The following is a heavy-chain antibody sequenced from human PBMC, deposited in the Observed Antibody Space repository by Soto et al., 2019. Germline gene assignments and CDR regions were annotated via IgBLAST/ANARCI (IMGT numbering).Heavy chain of an antibody. D-gene: IGHD6-19*01. CDR2: ISSSSSYI. CDR3: SGRSGYSSGWYGS. Sequence: EVQLVESGGGLVKPGGSLRLSCAASGFTFSSYSMNWVRQAPGKGLEWVSSISSSSSYIYYADSVKGRFTISRDNAKNSLYLQMNSLRAEDTAVYYCSGRSGYSSGWYGSWGQGTLVTVSS. CDR1: GFTFSSYS. J-gene: IGHJ5*02. V-gene: IGHV3-21*01.